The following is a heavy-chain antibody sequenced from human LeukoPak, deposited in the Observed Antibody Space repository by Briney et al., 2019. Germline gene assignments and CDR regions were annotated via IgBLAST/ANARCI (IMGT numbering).Heavy chain of an antibody. V-gene: IGHV3-48*03. J-gene: IGHJ4*02. CDR1: GFSFSTYE. CDR2: ISGSGTTI. Sequence: PGGSLRLSCAASGFSFSTYEMNWVRQAPGKGLEWISYISGSGTTIDYTDSVKGRFTISRDNAKNSVYLQMNSLRAEDTAVYFCTSGSYFSWGQGTLVTVSS. D-gene: IGHD1-26*01. CDR3: TSGSYFS.